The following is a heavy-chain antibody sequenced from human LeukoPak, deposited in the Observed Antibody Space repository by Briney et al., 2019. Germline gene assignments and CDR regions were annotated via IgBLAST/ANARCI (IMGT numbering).Heavy chain of an antibody. D-gene: IGHD2-8*01. CDR2: ISYDGSNK. V-gene: IGHV3-30*18. Sequence: GGSLRLSCAASGFTFSSYGMHWVRQAPGKGLEWVAVISYDGSNKYYADSVKGRFTISRDNSKNTLYLQMNSLRAEDTAVYYCAKAGYCTNGVCQNFDYWGQGTLVTASS. J-gene: IGHJ4*02. CDR3: AKAGYCTNGVCQNFDY. CDR1: GFTFSSYG.